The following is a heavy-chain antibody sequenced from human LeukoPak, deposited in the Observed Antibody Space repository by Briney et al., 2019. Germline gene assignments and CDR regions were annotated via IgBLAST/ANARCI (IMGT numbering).Heavy chain of an antibody. CDR3: ARGDGYRTYFDY. CDR2: INPNSGGT. D-gene: IGHD5-24*01. Sequence: GASEKVSCKASGYTFTGYYMHWVRQAPGQGLEWMGRINPNSGGTNYAQKFQGRVTMTRDTSISTAYMELSRLRSDDTAVYYCARGDGYRTYFDYWGQGTLVTVSS. V-gene: IGHV1-2*06. J-gene: IGHJ4*02. CDR1: GYTFTGYY.